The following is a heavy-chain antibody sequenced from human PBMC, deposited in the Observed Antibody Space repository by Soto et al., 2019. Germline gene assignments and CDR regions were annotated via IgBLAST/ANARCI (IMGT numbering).Heavy chain of an antibody. V-gene: IGHV1-3*01. Sequence: ASVKVSCKASGYTFTNYAMHWVRQAPGQRLEWMGWINAGKGNTKYSQRFQGRVTITGDTSASTAYMELSSLRSEDTALYYCAVEMITLDYWGQGTQVTVSS. D-gene: IGHD3-16*01. CDR2: INAGKGNT. CDR3: AVEMITLDY. CDR1: GYTFTNYA. J-gene: IGHJ4*02.